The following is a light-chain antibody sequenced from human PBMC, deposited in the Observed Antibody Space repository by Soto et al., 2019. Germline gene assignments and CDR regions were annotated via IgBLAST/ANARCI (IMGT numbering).Light chain of an antibody. CDR1: QSVSSSY. V-gene: IGKV3-20*01. J-gene: IGKJ2*01. CDR3: QQYDTSPYT. CDR2: GAS. Sequence: EIVLTQSPGTLSLSPGERATLSCRASQSVSSSYLAWYQQKPGQAPRLLIYGASSRATGIPDRFSGRGSGTDFTLTISRLEPEDCAVYYCQQYDTSPYTFGQGTKLEIK.